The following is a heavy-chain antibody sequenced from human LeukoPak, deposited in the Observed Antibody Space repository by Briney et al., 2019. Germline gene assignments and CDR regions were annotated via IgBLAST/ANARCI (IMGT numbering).Heavy chain of an antibody. CDR1: GGSISSGSYY. CDR3: ARDLRGWFDP. Sequence: SETLSLTCTVSGGSISSGSYYWSWIRQPAGKGLEWIGRIYTSGSTSYNPSLKSRVTISVDTSKNQFSLKLSSVTAADTAVYYCARDLRGWFDPWGQGTLVTVSS. D-gene: IGHD3-10*01. CDR2: IYTSGST. V-gene: IGHV4-61*02. J-gene: IGHJ5*02.